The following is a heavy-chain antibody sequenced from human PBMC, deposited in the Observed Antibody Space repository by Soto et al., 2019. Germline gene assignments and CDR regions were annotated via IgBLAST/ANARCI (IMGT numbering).Heavy chain of an antibody. CDR2: IRSRADDYAT. CDR1: GFTFSGSA. J-gene: IGHJ6*02. V-gene: IGHV3-73*01. D-gene: IGHD4-17*01. Sequence: EVQLVESGGGLVQPGGALKLSCAASGFTFSGSAIHWVRQASGKGLEWVVRIRSRADDYATAYAASVKGRFTISRDDSQNTAYLQMNSLKTEDTAVYYCTRWDSTVTILAYYYGMDVWGRGTTVTVSS. CDR3: TRWDSTVTILAYYYGMDV.